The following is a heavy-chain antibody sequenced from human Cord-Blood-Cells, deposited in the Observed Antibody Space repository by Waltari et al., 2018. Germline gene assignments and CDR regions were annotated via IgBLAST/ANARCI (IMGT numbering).Heavy chain of an antibody. CDR3: ARGGWHDYGDYGGDY. Sequence: QVQLVQSGAEVKKPGASVKVSCKAYGYTFTSYYMHWVRPAPGQGLEWMGIINPSGGSTSYAQKFQGRVTMTRDTSTSTVYMELSSLRSEDTAVYYCARGGWHDYGDYGGDYWGQGTLVTVSS. CDR2: INPSGGST. V-gene: IGHV1-46*01. CDR1: GYTFTSYY. J-gene: IGHJ4*02. D-gene: IGHD4-17*01.